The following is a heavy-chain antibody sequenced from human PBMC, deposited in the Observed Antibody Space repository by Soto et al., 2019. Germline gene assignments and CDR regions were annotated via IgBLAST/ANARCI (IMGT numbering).Heavy chain of an antibody. CDR2: IRDKGNGYST. Sequence: HPGGSLRLSCAASGFTFSDHPMDWVRQAPGKGLEWVARIRDKGNGYSTDYAASVKDRFTISRDDSANSLVLQMISLKTDDTAVYYCVRGNSDGWFEFEFWGQGTLVTVSS. D-gene: IGHD6-19*01. J-gene: IGHJ4*02. CDR3: VRGNSDGWFEFEF. V-gene: IGHV3-72*01. CDR1: GFTFSDHP.